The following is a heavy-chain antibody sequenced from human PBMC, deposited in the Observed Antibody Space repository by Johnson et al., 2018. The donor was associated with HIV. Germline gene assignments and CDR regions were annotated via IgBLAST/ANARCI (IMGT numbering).Heavy chain of an antibody. V-gene: IGHV3-30*18. Sequence: QVQLVESGGGVVQPGRSLRLSCAASGFTFSSYGMHWVRQAPGKGMDWVAFISCDGSKVYYADSVKCRFTISRDNSKNTLYLQMNSLRPADMGLYYCAKAPSMGADGLDIWGQGTMVTVSS. CDR1: GFTFSSYG. CDR3: AKAPSMGADGLDI. J-gene: IGHJ3*02. D-gene: IGHD3-16*01. CDR2: ISCDGSKV.